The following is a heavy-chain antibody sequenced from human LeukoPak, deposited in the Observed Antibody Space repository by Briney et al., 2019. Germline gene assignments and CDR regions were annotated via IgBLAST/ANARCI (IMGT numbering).Heavy chain of an antibody. D-gene: IGHD4-17*01. J-gene: IGHJ4*02. CDR1: GFTFSSYS. V-gene: IGHV3-48*02. Sequence: PGGSLRLSCAASGFTFSSYSMNWVRQAPGKGLEWVSYISSSSSSIYYADSVKGRLTISRDNAKNSLYLQMNSLRDEDTAVYYCATSRYGDYAGRYFDYWGQGTLVTVSS. CDR3: ATSRYGDYAGRYFDY. CDR2: ISSSSSSI.